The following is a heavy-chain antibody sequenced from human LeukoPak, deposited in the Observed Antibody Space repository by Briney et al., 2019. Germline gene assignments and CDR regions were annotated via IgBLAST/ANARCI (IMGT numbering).Heavy chain of an antibody. CDR1: GFTFSNYA. V-gene: IGHV3-23*01. CDR3: ATQGPLTDAFDI. D-gene: IGHD1-14*01. J-gene: IGHJ3*02. Sequence: PGGSLRLSCAASGFTFSNYAMSWVRQAPGKGLEWVSFISSSGGTTYYADSVKGRFTISRDNSKNTLYLQMNSLKVEDTAIYYCATQGPLTDAFDIWGQGTMVTVSS. CDR2: ISSSGGTT.